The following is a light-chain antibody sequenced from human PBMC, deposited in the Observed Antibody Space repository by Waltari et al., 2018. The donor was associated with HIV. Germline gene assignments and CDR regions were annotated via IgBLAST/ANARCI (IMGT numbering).Light chain of an antibody. V-gene: IGKV3-15*01. CDR1: QSVSSN. CDR2: AAS. CDR3: QQYNNWPPWT. J-gene: IGKJ1*01. Sequence: EIVMTQSPATLSVSPGERATLSCRASQSVSSNLAWYQQKPGQAPRLVIYAASTRATGIPARFSGSGAGTEFTLNISSLQYEDFAVYYCQQYNNWPPWTFGQGTKVEIK.